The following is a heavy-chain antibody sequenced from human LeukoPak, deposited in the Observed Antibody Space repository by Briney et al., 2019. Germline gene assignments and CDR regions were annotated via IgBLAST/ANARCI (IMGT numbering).Heavy chain of an antibody. Sequence: GGSLRLSCAASGFTFSSYSMNWVRQAPGKGLEWVSSISSSSSYIYYADSVKGRFTISRDNAKNSLYLQMNSLRAEDTAVYYCARAQLVVPAAFDYWGQGTLVTVSS. CDR2: ISSSSSYI. D-gene: IGHD2-2*01. V-gene: IGHV3-21*01. J-gene: IGHJ4*02. CDR1: GFTFSSYS. CDR3: ARAQLVVPAAFDY.